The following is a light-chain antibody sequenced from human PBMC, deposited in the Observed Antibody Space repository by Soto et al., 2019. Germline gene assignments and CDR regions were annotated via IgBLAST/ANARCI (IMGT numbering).Light chain of an antibody. V-gene: IGKV1-5*03. CDR2: KAS. CDR3: QHYNSYSEA. J-gene: IGKJ1*01. Sequence: DIQMTQSPSTLSGSVGDRVTITCRASQTISSWLAWYQQKPGKAPKLLIYKASTLKSGVPSRFSGSGSGTEFTLTISSLQPDDYATYYCQHYNSYSEAFGQWRKVEIX. CDR1: QTISSW.